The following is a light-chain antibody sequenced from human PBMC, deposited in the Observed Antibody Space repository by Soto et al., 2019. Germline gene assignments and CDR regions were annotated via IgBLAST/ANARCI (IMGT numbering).Light chain of an antibody. CDR2: DAT. J-gene: IGLJ2*01. CDR1: SSDVGSHKL. CDR3: SSFGPPYNGA. V-gene: IGLV2-23*01. Sequence: QSALTQPASVSGSPGQSISISCTGTSSDVGSHKLVSWYQQQPGKAPKLIIYDATKRPSGVSDRFSGSKSDNTASLTISGLQTDDEALYFCSSFGPPYNGAFGGGTKLTVL.